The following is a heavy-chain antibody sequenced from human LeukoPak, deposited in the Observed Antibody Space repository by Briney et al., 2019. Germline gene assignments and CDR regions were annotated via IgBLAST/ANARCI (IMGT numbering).Heavy chain of an antibody. D-gene: IGHD3-10*01. CDR2: ISGSGGST. V-gene: IGHV3-23*01. CDR3: AKDSSGWFGEFDY. CDR1: GFTFSSYA. J-gene: IGHJ4*02. Sequence: PGGSLRLSCAASGFTFSSYAMSWVRQAPGKGLEWVSAISGSGGSTYYADSVKGRCTISRDNSKNTLYLQMNSLRAEDTAVYYCAKDSSGWFGEFDYWGQGTLVTVSS.